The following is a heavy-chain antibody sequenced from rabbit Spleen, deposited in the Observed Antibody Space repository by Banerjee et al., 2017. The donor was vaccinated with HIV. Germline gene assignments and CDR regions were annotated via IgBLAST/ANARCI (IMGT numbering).Heavy chain of an antibody. V-gene: IGHV1S7*01. J-gene: IGHJ3*01. CDR2: IDPIFGST. CDR1: GFDFSSYY. Sequence: QLKESGGGLVQPGGSLKLSCKASGFDFSSYYMSWVRQAPGKGLEWIGYIDPIFGSTYYASWVNGRFTISSHNAQNTLYLQLNSLTAADTATYFCARDPAYASSSGYYIPYLWGQGTLVTVS. D-gene: IGHD1-1*01. CDR3: ARDPAYASSSGYYIPYL.